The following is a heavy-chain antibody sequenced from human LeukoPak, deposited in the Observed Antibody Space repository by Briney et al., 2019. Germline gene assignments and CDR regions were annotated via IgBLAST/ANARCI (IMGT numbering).Heavy chain of an antibody. D-gene: IGHD1-14*01. CDR2: IYAGGST. V-gene: IGHV3-53*01. J-gene: IGHJ5*02. Sequence: GGSLRLSCAASGFTFSSNYMSWVRQAPGKELEWVSVIYAGGSTYYADSVKGRFTFSRDNSKNTLYLQMNSLRAEDTAVYYCARGFNRGFDPWGQGTLVTVSS. CDR1: GFTFSSNY. CDR3: ARGFNRGFDP.